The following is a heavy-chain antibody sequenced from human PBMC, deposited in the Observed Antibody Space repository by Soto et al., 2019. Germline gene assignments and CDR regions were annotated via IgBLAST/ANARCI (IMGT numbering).Heavy chain of an antibody. CDR1: GCSFIDYY. CDR2: ISPKSGGT. D-gene: IGHD3-9*01. Sequence: QVQLVQSGAEVKKPGASVKVSCEASGCSFIDYYIHWVRQGPGEGFEWMGRISPKSGGTNYAQKFEGRVTMTWDTSLNTAYLELSSLKSDDTAVYYCARPPGYISDWYYFDLWGQGTRVTVSS. V-gene: IGHV1-2*02. CDR3: ARPPGYISDWYYFDL. J-gene: IGHJ4*02.